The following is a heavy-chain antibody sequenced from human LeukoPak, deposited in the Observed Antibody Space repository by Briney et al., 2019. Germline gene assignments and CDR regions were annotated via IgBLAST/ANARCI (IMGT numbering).Heavy chain of an antibody. CDR2: TYYRSKWYN. D-gene: IGHD4-11*01. J-gene: IGHJ6*03. CDR3: ARTTEGGYSNGYFYYYYMDV. V-gene: IGHV6-1*01. CDR1: GDSVSSNSAA. Sequence: SQTLSLTCAISGDSVSSNSAAWNWIRQSPSRGLEWLGRTYYRSKWYNDYAVSVKSRITINPDTSKNQFSLKLSSVTAADTAVYYCARTTEGGYSNGYFYYYYMDVWGKGTTVTISS.